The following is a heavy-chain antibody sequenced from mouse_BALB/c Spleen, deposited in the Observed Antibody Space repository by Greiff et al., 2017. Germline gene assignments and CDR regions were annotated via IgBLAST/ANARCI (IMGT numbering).Heavy chain of an antibody. Sequence: QVHVKQSGPGLVAPSQSLSITCTVSGFSLTSYGVHWVRQPPGKGLEWLGVIWAGGSTNYNSALMSRLSISKDNSKSQVFLKMNSLQTDDTAMYYCARVGRAYAMDYWGQGTSVTVSS. CDR1: GFSLTSYG. D-gene: IGHD3-3*01. V-gene: IGHV2-9*02. CDR3: ARVGRAYAMDY. J-gene: IGHJ4*01. CDR2: IWAGGST.